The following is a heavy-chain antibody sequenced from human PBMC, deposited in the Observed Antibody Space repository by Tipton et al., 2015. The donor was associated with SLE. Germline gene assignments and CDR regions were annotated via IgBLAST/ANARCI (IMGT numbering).Heavy chain of an antibody. Sequence: TLSLTCAVYGGSFSGYYWSWIRQPPGKGLEWIGSIYYSGSTYYNPSLKSRVTISVDTSKNQFSLKLSSVTAADTAVYYCARENNWFDPWGQGTLVTVSS. V-gene: IGHV4-34*01. CDR1: GGSFSGYY. CDR2: IYYSGST. CDR3: ARENNWFDP. J-gene: IGHJ5*02.